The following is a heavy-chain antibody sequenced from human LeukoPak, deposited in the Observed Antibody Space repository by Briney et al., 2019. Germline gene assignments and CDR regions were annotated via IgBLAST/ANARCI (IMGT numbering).Heavy chain of an antibody. V-gene: IGHV1-69*06. D-gene: IGHD6-13*01. Sequence: SVKISCKASGGTFSSYAISWVRQAPGQGLEWMGGIIPIFGTANYAQKLQGRVTITADKSTSTAYMEMSSLKSENTTVYYCASSASAGTQDYYYYYMDVWGKGTTVTVSS. CDR3: ASSASAGTQDYYYYYMDV. J-gene: IGHJ6*03. CDR2: IIPIFGTA. CDR1: GGTFSSYA.